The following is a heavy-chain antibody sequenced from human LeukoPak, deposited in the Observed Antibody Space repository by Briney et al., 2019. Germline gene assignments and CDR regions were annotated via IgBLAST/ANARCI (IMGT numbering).Heavy chain of an antibody. CDR3: AREVTGTTDYFDY. CDR1: GGSISSYY. Sequence: PSETLSLTCTVSGGSISSYYWSWIRQPPGKGLEWIGEINHSGSTNYNPSLKSRVTISVDTSKNQFSLKLSSVTAADTAVYYCAREVTGTTDYFDYWGQGTLVTVSS. CDR2: INHSGST. D-gene: IGHD1-20*01. J-gene: IGHJ4*02. V-gene: IGHV4-34*01.